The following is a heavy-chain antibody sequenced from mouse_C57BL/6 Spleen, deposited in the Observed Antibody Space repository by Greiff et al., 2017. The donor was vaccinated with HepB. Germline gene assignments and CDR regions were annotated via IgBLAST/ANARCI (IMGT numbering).Heavy chain of an antibody. J-gene: IGHJ2*01. CDR3: TRSITTVVPFVY. Sequence: QVHVKQSGAELVRPGASVTLSCKASGYTFTDYEMHWVKQTPVHGLEWIGAIDPETGGTAYNQKFKGKAILTTDKSSSTAYMELRSLTSEDSAVYYCTRSITTVVPFVYWGQGTTLTVSS. CDR1: GYTFTDYE. V-gene: IGHV1-15*01. D-gene: IGHD1-1*01. CDR2: IDPETGGT.